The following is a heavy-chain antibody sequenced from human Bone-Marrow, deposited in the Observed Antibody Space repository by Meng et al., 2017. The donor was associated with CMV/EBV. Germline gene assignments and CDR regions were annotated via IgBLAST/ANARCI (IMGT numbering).Heavy chain of an antibody. CDR3: AKAVPRRYFDWLLYFDY. D-gene: IGHD3-9*01. CDR1: GFTFSSYA. Sequence: GGSLRLSCAASGFTFSSYAMSWVRQAPGKGLEWVSVIYSGGSSTYYADSVKGRFTISRDNSKNTLYLQMNSLRAEDTAVYYCAKAVPRRYFDWLLYFDYWGQGTLVTVSS. CDR2: IYSGGSST. V-gene: IGHV3-23*03. J-gene: IGHJ4*02.